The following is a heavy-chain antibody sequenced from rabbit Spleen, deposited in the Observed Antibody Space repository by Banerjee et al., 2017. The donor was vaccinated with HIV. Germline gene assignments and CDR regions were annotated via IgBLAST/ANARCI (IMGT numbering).Heavy chain of an antibody. CDR1: GFPFSDKAV. CDR2: INAVTGKA. Sequence: QEQLEESGGGLVKPEGSLTLTCKASGFPFSDKAVMCWVRQAPGKGLEWIACINAVTGKAVYATWVNGRFTISSHNAQNTLYLQLSSLTAADTATYFCVRDQAGDADYGPYYLNLWGQGTLVTVS. CDR3: VRDQAGDADYGPYYLNL. J-gene: IGHJ4*01. V-gene: IGHV1S45*01. D-gene: IGHD2-1*01.